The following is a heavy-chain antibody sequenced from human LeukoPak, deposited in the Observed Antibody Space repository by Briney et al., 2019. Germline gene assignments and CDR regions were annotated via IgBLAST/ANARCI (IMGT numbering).Heavy chain of an antibody. D-gene: IGHD3/OR15-3a*01. CDR3: ARERTLDSRFDY. CDR1: GGSISSSSYY. J-gene: IGHJ4*02. CDR2: IYYSGST. Sequence: SETLSLTCTVSGGSISSSSYYWGWIRQPPGKGLEWIGSIYYSGSTYYNPSLKSRVTISVDTSKNQFSLKLSSVTAADTAVYYCARERTLDSRFDYWGQGTLVTVSS. V-gene: IGHV4-39*07.